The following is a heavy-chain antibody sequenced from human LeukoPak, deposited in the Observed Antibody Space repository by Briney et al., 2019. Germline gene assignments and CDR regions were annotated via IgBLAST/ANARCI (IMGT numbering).Heavy chain of an antibody. CDR1: GYTFTGYY. J-gene: IGHJ5*02. CDR2: INPNSGGT. D-gene: IGHD4-17*01. CDR3: ARDSPYDYGDYWFDP. V-gene: IGHV1-2*06. Sequence: ASVKVSCKASGYTFTGYYMHWVRQAPGQELEWMGRINPNSGGTNYAQKFQGRVTMTRDTSISTAYMELSRLRSDDTAVYYCARDSPYDYGDYWFDPWGQGTLVTVSS.